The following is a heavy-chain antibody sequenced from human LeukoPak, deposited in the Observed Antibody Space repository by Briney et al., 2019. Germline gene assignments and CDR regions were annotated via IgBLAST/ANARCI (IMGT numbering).Heavy chain of an antibody. CDR3: ARGGLDAYDY. CDR2: ISITSNTI. V-gene: IGHV3-48*03. CDR1: GFSFRDYE. D-gene: IGHD5-24*01. Sequence: GRSLRLSCAASGFSFRDYEMNWVRQAPGKGLDWLSYISITSNTIHYADSVKGRFTISRDNAKNSLYLQMTSLRADDTAIYYCARGGLDAYDYWGQGTLVTVSS. J-gene: IGHJ4*02.